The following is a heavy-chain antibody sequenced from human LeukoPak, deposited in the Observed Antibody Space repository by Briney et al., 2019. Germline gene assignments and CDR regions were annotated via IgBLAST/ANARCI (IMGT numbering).Heavy chain of an antibody. D-gene: IGHD6-19*01. Sequence: GGSLRLSCAASGFTFSSYGMHWVRQAPGKGLEWVAVIWYDGSNKYYADSVKGRFTISRDNSKNTLYLQMNSLRVEDTAVYYCATGEQWLVDYWGQGTLVTVSS. CDR3: ATGEQWLVDY. V-gene: IGHV3-33*01. J-gene: IGHJ4*02. CDR1: GFTFSSYG. CDR2: IWYDGSNK.